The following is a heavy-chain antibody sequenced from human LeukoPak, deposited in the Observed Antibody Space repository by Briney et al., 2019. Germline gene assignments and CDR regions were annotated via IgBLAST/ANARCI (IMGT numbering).Heavy chain of an antibody. CDR1: GGTFSSYA. CDR2: IIPIFGTA. V-gene: IGHV1-69*01. J-gene: IGHJ4*02. Sequence: GSSVKVSCKASGGTFSSYAISWVRQAPGQGLEWMGGIIPIFGTANYAQKFQGRVMITADESTSTAYMELSSLRSEDTAVYYCARVGVAAKRSYYFDYWGQGTLVTVSS. D-gene: IGHD2-15*01. CDR3: ARVGVAAKRSYYFDY.